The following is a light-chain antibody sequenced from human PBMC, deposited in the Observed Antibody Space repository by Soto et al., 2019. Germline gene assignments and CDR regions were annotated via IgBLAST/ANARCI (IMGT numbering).Light chain of an antibody. CDR2: GAS. V-gene: IGKV3-15*01. CDR3: QQYNDWPRT. J-gene: IGKJ1*01. CDR1: QSVSSSY. Sequence: EIVLTQSPGTLSLSPGERATLSCRASQSVSSSYLAWYQQKPGQAPRLLIYGASTTATGIEARISGGGAGREFTITISRGQYEDFAVYYCQQYNDWPRTFGQGTKVDI.